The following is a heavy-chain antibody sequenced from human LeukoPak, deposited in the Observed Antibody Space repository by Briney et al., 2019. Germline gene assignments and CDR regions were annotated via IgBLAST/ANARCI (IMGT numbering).Heavy chain of an antibody. CDR3: AREGCSSTSCSNTHDY. CDR2: IYTSGST. CDR1: GGSISSYY. V-gene: IGHV4-4*07. Sequence: SETLSLTRTVSGGSISSYYWSWIRQPAGKGLEWIGRIYTSGSTNYNPSLKSRVTMSVDTSKNQFSLKLSSVTAADTAVYYCAREGCSSTSCSNTHDYWGQGTLVTVSS. J-gene: IGHJ4*02. D-gene: IGHD2-2*01.